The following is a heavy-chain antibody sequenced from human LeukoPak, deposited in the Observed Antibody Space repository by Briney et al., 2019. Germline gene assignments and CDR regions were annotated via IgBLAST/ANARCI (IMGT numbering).Heavy chain of an antibody. CDR3: ARENIAARPHHFDY. J-gene: IGHJ4*02. V-gene: IGHV3-48*01. Sequence: GGSLRLSCAASGFTFSSYNINWVRQAPGKGLEWVSYISSSSSTIYYADSVKGRFTISRDNAKNSLYLQMDSLRAEDTAVYYCARENIAARPHHFDYWGQGTLVSVSS. D-gene: IGHD6-6*01. CDR2: ISSSSSTI. CDR1: GFTFSSYN.